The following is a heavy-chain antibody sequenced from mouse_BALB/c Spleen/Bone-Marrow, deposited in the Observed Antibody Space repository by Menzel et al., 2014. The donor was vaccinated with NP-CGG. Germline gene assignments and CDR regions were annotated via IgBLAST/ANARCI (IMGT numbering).Heavy chain of an antibody. Sequence: EVKLMGSGAELVKPGASVKLSCTASGFNIKDTYMHWVKQRPEQGLEWIGRIDPANGNTKYDPKFQGKATITADTSSNTAYLQLSSLTSEDTAVYYCATMITDWYFDVWGAGTTVTVSS. V-gene: IGHV14-3*02. D-gene: IGHD2-4*01. CDR3: ATMITDWYFDV. CDR2: IDPANGNT. J-gene: IGHJ1*01. CDR1: GFNIKDTY.